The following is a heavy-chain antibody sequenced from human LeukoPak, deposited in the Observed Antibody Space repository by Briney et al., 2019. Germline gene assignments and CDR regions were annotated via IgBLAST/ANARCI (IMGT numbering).Heavy chain of an antibody. D-gene: IGHD7-27*01. CDR1: GFTFSSYS. V-gene: IGHV3-21*01. CDR2: ISSSSSYI. CDR3: ARAPSAGDYYPWYFDL. J-gene: IGHJ2*01. Sequence: PGGSLRLSCAASGFTFSSYSMNWVRRAPGKGLEWVSSISSSSSYIYYTDSMKGRFTISRDNAKKSLYLQMNTLRAEDTALYYCARAPSAGDYYPWYFDLWGRGTLVTVSS.